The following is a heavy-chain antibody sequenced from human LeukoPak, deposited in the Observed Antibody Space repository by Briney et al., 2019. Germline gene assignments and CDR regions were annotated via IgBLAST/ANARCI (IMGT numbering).Heavy chain of an antibody. CDR1: GGSISSYY. J-gene: IGHJ5*02. V-gene: IGHV4-59*08. Sequence: SETLSLTCTVPGGSISSYYWSWIPQPPGKGLAWIGYIYYSGRTNYNPSLKSRVTVSVDTSKNQFSLKLSSVTAADTAVYYCARHVGNTELYWFDPWGQGTLVTVSS. CDR2: IYYSGRT. CDR3: ARHVGNTELYWFDP. D-gene: IGHD2/OR15-2a*01.